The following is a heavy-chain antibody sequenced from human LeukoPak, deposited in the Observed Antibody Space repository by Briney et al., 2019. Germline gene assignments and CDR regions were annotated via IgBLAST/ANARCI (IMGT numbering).Heavy chain of an antibody. CDR3: AKDVVVASANYFDY. Sequence: PGGSLRLSCAASGFTFSSYGMHWVRQAPGKGLEWVAFIRYDGSNKYYADSVKGRFTISRDNSKNTLYLQMNSLRVEDTAVYYCAKDVVVASANYFDYWGQGNLVTVSS. D-gene: IGHD2-15*01. CDR1: GFTFSSYG. V-gene: IGHV3-30*02. CDR2: IRYDGSNK. J-gene: IGHJ4*02.